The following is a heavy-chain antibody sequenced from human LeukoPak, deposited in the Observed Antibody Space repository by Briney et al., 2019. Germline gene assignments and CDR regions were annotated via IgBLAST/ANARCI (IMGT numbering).Heavy chain of an antibody. Sequence: SVKVSCKASGYTFTSYDINWVRQAPGQGLEWMGRIIPILGIANYAQKFQGRVTITADKSTSTAYMELSSLRSEDTAVYYCARDSSTGPSYYFDYWGQGTLVTLSS. CDR2: IIPILGIA. J-gene: IGHJ4*02. V-gene: IGHV1-69*04. D-gene: IGHD4-11*01. CDR3: ARDSSTGPSYYFDY. CDR1: GYTFTSYD.